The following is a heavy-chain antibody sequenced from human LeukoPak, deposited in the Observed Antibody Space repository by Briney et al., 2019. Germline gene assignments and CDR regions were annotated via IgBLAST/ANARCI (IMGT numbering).Heavy chain of an antibody. CDR1: GGSISSGSYY. Sequence: ETLSLTCTVSGGSISSGSYYWSWIRQPPGTGLEWIGYIYYSGSTNYNPSLKSRVTISVDTSKNQFSLKLSSVTAADTAVYYCARGRGGDYYYMDVWGKGTTVTVSS. CDR2: IYYSGST. D-gene: IGHD3-10*01. CDR3: ARGRGGDYYYMDV. J-gene: IGHJ6*03. V-gene: IGHV4-61*01.